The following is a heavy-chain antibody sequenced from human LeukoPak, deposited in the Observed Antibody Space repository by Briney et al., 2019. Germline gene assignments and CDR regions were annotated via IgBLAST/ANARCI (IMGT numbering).Heavy chain of an antibody. J-gene: IGHJ4*02. Sequence: SETLSLTCTVSDGSINIYYLSWIRQAPGKGLEWIGYIYNSGSTNYNPSLRRRVTISMDTSKIQFSLRLTSVTAADTAMYYCARGYNYGAHYWFDYWGQGTLVTVSS. V-gene: IGHV4-59*01. D-gene: IGHD5-18*01. CDR2: IYNSGST. CDR3: ARGYNYGAHYWFDY. CDR1: DGSINIYY.